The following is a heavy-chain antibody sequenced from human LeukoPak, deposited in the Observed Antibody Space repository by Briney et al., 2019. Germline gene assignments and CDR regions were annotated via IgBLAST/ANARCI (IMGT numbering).Heavy chain of an antibody. D-gene: IGHD3-22*01. V-gene: IGHV3-23*01. CDR1: GFTFSSYA. CDR2: ISGSGGST. J-gene: IGHJ4*02. Sequence: GGSLRLSCAASGFTFSSYAMSWVRQAPGKGLEWVSAISGSGGSTYYADSVKGRFTISRDNSKNTLYLQMNSLRAEDTAVYYGAKGYYDSSGYLYYFDYWGQGTLVTVSS. CDR3: AKGYYDSSGYLYYFDY.